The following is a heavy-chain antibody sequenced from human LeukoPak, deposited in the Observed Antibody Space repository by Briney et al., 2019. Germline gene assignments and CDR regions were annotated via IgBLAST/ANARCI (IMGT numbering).Heavy chain of an antibody. D-gene: IGHD3-10*01. V-gene: IGHV4-59*01. CDR2: IYYSGST. Sequence: PSETLSLTCSVSDDSITMYYWTWIRQPPGKGLEWIGYIYYSGSTNYNPSLKSRVTISVDTSKNQFSLKLSSVTAADTAVYYCARGTVLLCFGVNDAFDIWGKGKMVTVSS. CDR1: DDSITMYY. J-gene: IGHJ3*02. CDR3: ARGTVLLCFGVNDAFDI.